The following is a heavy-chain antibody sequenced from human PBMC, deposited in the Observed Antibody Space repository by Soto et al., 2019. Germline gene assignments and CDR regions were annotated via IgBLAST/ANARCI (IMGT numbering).Heavy chain of an antibody. J-gene: IGHJ6*02. CDR1: GFTFSDYA. V-gene: IGHV3-23*01. Sequence: ESLQRSGLASGFTFSDYAVTGVRHVAGRGLEWVSSLNGAGGSTYYADSVRGRFTISRDNSQNTLFLQMNRLTVDDTAIYYCAAPRDEYGSGISWFTYGMDVWGQGTTVTVS. D-gene: IGHD3-10*01. CDR3: AAPRDEYGSGISWFTYGMDV. CDR2: LNGAGGST.